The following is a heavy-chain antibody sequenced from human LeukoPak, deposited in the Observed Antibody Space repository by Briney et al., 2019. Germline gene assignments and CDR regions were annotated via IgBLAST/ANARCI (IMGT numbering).Heavy chain of an antibody. CDR2: ISGSGGST. CDR3: AKGVQSSTAAAGTLPKGGYYYYGMDV. CDR1: GFTFSNSA. Sequence: GGSLRLSCAASGFTFSNSAMSWVRQAPGKGLEWVSAISGSGGSTYYADSVKGRFTISRDNSKNTLYLQMNSPRAEDTAVYYCAKGVQSSTAAAGTLPKGGYYYYGMDVWGQGTTVTVSS. J-gene: IGHJ6*02. D-gene: IGHD6-13*01. V-gene: IGHV3-23*01.